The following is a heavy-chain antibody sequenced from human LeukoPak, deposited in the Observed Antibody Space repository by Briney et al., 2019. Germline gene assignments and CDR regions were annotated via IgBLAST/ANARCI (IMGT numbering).Heavy chain of an antibody. CDR2: IYYSGST. D-gene: IGHD3-22*01. V-gene: IGHV4-61*01. Sequence: SETLSLTCIVSGGSVSSGSYYWSWIRQPPGKGLEWIGYIYYSGSTNYNPSLKSRVTISVDTSKNQFSLKLSSVTAADTAVYYCARVGYDSSGFDAFDIWGQGTMVTVSS. CDR1: GGSVSSGSYY. CDR3: ARVGYDSSGFDAFDI. J-gene: IGHJ3*02.